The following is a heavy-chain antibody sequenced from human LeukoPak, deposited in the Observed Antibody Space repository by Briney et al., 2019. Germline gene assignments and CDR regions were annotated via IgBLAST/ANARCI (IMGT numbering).Heavy chain of an antibody. CDR3: ARDQSDYDILTGYENWFDP. CDR2: IYYGGST. J-gene: IGHJ5*02. V-gene: IGHV4-59*01. Sequence: SETLSLTCTVSGGSISSYYWAWIRQPPGKGLEWIGYIYYGGSTNYNPSLKRRVTISVDTSKNQLSLKLSSVTAADTAVYYCARDQSDYDILTGYENWFDPWGQGTLVTVSS. D-gene: IGHD3-9*01. CDR1: GGSISSYY.